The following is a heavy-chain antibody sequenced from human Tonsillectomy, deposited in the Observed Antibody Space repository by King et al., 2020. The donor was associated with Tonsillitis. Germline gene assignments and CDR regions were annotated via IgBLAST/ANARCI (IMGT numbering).Heavy chain of an antibody. CDR2: IIPLLGIA. Sequence: QLVQSGAEVKKPGSSVKVSCKASGGTFSSYAISWVRQAPGQGLEWMGRIIPLLGIANYAQNFPGRVTITADKSTSTSYMELSSLSSEDTAVYYCANRRTRSYDTSAYYLPYSQNWGPGTL. J-gene: IGHJ1*01. D-gene: IGHD3-22*01. V-gene: IGHV1-69*09. CDR3: ANRRTRSYDTSAYYLPYSQN. CDR1: GGTFSSYA.